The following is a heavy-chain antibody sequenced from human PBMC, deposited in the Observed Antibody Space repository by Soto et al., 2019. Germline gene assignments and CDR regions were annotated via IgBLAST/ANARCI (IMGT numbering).Heavy chain of an antibody. CDR1: GYTFNRDG. J-gene: IGHJ5*02. Sequence: ASVKGSCKASGYTFNRDGSSWVRQATGQGLEWMGWISAYNGNTNYAQKLQGRVTMTTDTSTSTAYMELRSLRSDDTAVYYCARVKGSGWLNWFDPWGQGTPVSVSS. CDR2: ISAYNGNT. CDR3: ARVKGSGWLNWFDP. V-gene: IGHV1-18*01. D-gene: IGHD6-19*01.